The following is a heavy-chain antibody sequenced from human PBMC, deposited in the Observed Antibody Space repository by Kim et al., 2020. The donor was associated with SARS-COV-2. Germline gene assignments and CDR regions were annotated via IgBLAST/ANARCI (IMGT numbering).Heavy chain of an antibody. CDR3: ARDVLKPNFYYYCMDV. CDR1: AFTVSSNY. CDR2: IYNDGTI. J-gene: IGHJ6*02. D-gene: IGHD3-9*01. Sequence: GGSLRLSCAASAFTVSSNYMSWVRQAPGKGLEWVSIIYNDGTIHYADSVKGRFTVTRDNTKNKLYLQMNGLRAEDTAVYYCARDVLKPNFYYYCMDVWGQGTTVTVTS. V-gene: IGHV3-53*01.